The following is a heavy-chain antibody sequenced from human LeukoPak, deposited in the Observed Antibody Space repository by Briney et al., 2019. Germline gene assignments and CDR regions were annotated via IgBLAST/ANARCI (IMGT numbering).Heavy chain of an antibody. V-gene: IGHV3-33*01. Sequence: GGSLRLSCAASGFTFSSYGMHWVRQAPGKGLGWVAVIWYDGSNKYYADSVKGRFTISRDNSKNTLYLQMNSLRAEDTAVCYCARDYYDSSGYFDYWGQGTLVTVSS. CDR2: IWYDGSNK. CDR1: GFTFSSYG. CDR3: ARDYYDSSGYFDY. D-gene: IGHD3-22*01. J-gene: IGHJ4*02.